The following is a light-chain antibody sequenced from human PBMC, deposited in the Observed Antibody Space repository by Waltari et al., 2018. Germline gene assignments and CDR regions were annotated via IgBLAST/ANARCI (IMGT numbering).Light chain of an antibody. Sequence: QSALTQPASVSGSPGQSITISCTGTSSDVGSYNLVSWYQQHPGKAPKLMIYEGNKPPSGVSNRFSGSKSGNTASLTISGLQGEDETDYHCCSYAGSNTFVVFGGGTKLTVL. J-gene: IGLJ3*02. CDR2: EGN. CDR3: CSYAGSNTFVV. CDR1: SSDVGSYNL. V-gene: IGLV2-23*03.